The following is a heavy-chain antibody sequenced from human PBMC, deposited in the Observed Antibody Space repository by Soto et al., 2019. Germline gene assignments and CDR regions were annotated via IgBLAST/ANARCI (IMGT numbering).Heavy chain of an antibody. Sequence: QVQLVASGGGLVKPGGSLRLSCAASRFTFSDYYMSWIRQAPGKGLEWVSYISNGGSAIYYANSVKGRFTISRDNAKNSLYLQMNSLRAEDTAVYFCAREGSGWYFDSWGQGTLVTVSS. J-gene: IGHJ4*02. V-gene: IGHV3-11*01. CDR3: AREGSGWYFDS. CDR1: RFTFSDYY. D-gene: IGHD6-19*01. CDR2: ISNGGSAI.